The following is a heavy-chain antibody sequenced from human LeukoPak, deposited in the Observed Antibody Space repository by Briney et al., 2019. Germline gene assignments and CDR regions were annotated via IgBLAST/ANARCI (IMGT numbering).Heavy chain of an antibody. D-gene: IGHD3-10*01. CDR1: GYTFTGYY. CDR3: ARGWSYYGSGSYYIDPHFDY. V-gene: IGHV1-2*02. Sequence: ASVKVSCKASGYTFTGYYMLWVRQAPGQGLEWMGWMNPNSGGTNYAQKFQGRVTMTRDTSISTAYMELSRLRSDDTAVYYCARGWSYYGSGSYYIDPHFDYWGQGTLVTVSS. J-gene: IGHJ4*02. CDR2: MNPNSGGT.